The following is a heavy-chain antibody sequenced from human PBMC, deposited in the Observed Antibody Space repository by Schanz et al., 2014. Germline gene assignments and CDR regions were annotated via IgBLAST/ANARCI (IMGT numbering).Heavy chain of an antibody. CDR3: ASPSGYSDYGTYFDF. CDR1: GFTLSSYA. D-gene: IGHD5-12*01. J-gene: IGHJ4*02. Sequence: QVQLVESGGGVVQPGRSLRLSCAAYGFTLSSYAMHWVRQAPGKGLEWVAFIWYDGSNKYYADSVEGRFTISRDNSRNTLYLQMNSLRTEDTAVYYCASPSGYSDYGTYFDFWGQGTLVTVSS. V-gene: IGHV3-30*01. CDR2: IWYDGSNK.